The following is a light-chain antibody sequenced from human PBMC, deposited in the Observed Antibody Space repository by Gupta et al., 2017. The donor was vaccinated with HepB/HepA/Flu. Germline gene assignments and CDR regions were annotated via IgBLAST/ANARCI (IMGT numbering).Light chain of an antibody. V-gene: IGKV2-28*01. CDR1: QSLLHSNGYNY. CDR2: LGS. Sequence: DIVMTQSPLSLPVTPGEPASISCRSSQSLLHSNGYNYLDWYLQKPGQSPQLLIYLGSNRASGVPDRFSGSGSGTDFTLKISRVEAEDVGVYYCMQALQTPRSFGHGTKLEIK. CDR3: MQALQTPRS. J-gene: IGKJ2*04.